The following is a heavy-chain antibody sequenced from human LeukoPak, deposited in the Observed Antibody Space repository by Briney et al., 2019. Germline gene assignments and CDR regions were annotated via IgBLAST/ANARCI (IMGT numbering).Heavy chain of an antibody. J-gene: IGHJ4*02. V-gene: IGHV1-69*05. CDR2: IIPIFGTA. CDR1: GGTFSSYA. CDR3: ASVNNYYGSGNFYG. D-gene: IGHD3-10*01. Sequence: SVKVSCKASGGTFSSYAISWVRQAPGQGLEWMGGIIPIFGTANYAQKFQGRVTLTTDTSPRIGYMELRSLRYDDTAVYYCASVNNYYGSGNFYGWGQGTLVTVNS.